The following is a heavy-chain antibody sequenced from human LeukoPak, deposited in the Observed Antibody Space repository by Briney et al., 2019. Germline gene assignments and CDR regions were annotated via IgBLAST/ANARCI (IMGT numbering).Heavy chain of an antibody. CDR1: GFTFSSYS. Sequence: GGSLRLSCAASGFTFSSYSMNWVRQAPGKGLEWVPYISSSSSTIYYADSVKGRFTISRDNAKNSLYLQMNSLRAEDTAVYYCARTKRYCSSTSCYGYYYYYGMDVWGQGTTVTVSS. J-gene: IGHJ6*02. CDR3: ARTKRYCSSTSCYGYYYYYGMDV. CDR2: ISSSSSTI. V-gene: IGHV3-48*01. D-gene: IGHD2-2*01.